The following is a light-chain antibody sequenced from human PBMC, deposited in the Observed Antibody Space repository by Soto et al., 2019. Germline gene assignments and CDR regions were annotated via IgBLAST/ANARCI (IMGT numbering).Light chain of an antibody. CDR1: SFNIGAGYD. J-gene: IGLJ3*02. CDR3: QSYDSSLSGSV. Sequence: QSVLTQPPSVSGAPGQRVTISCTGSSFNIGAGYDVHWYQQLPGTAPKLLIYGNSNRPSGVPDRFSGSKSGTSASLAITGLQAEDEADYYCQSYDSSLSGSVFGGVTKLTVL. CDR2: GNS. V-gene: IGLV1-40*01.